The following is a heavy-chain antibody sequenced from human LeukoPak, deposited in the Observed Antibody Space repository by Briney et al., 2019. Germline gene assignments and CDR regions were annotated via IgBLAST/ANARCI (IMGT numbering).Heavy chain of an antibody. J-gene: IGHJ6*02. V-gene: IGHV1-8*01. D-gene: IGHD3-22*01. CDR3: ARSAEISGYWPKVVVDV. CDR2: MKPNTGKT. CDR1: GYTFNNYD. Sequence: ASVKVSCKASGYTFNNYDTNWLRQATGQGLEWMGWMKPNTGKTGYAQNFQGRVTMTSNTSISTAYMELSSLRSDDTAVYYCARSAEISGYWPKVVVDVWGQGTTVTVSS.